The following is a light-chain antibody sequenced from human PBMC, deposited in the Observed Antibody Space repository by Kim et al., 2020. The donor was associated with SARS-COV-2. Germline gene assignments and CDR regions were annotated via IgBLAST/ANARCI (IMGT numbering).Light chain of an antibody. CDR2: DAS. CDR3: QQYDNLPLT. V-gene: IGKV1-33*01. CDR1: QDITTS. Sequence: DIQMTQSPSSLSASVGDKVTITCQASQDITTSLNWYQQKPGKAPKFLIYDASNLEAGVTSRFSGSGSGTDFKFIISSLHPEDIATYYCQQYDNLPLTFGGGTKVDIK. J-gene: IGKJ4*01.